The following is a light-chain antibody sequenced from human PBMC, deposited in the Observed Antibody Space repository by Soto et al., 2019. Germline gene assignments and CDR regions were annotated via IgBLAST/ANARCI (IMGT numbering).Light chain of an antibody. V-gene: IGKV3-11*01. CDR2: DAS. CDR3: QQRYNWPWT. CDR1: QSVSSY. J-gene: IGKJ1*01. Sequence: EIVLTQSPATLSLSPGERATLSCRASQSVSSYLAWFQQKPGQAPRLLIYDASNRATGFPARFSGSGSGTDFTLTISSLEPEDFAVYYCQQRYNWPWTFGQGTKVEIK.